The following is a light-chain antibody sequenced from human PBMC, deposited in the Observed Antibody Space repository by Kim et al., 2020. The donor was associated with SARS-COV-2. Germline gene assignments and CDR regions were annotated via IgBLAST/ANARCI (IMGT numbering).Light chain of an antibody. CDR1: DIGNKR. CDR2: YDN. V-gene: IGLV3-21*04. J-gene: IGLJ2*01. CDR3: QVWDSDSDYVV. Sequence: SYELTQPPSVSVAPGMTASISCGGDDIGNKRVHWYQQRPGQAPVLVIHYDNGRPSGIPERFSGSNSGTAAALTISRVEAGDEADYYCQVWDSDSDYVVFGGGTQLTVL.